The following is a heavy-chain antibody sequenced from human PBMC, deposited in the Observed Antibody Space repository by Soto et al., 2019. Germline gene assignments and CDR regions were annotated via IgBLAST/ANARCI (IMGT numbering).Heavy chain of an antibody. CDR3: ASSRDRHHYDSLTG. CDR2: IYYSGST. J-gene: IGHJ4*02. V-gene: IGHV4-59*01. Sequence: PAETLSLTCTVSGGSISSYYWSWIRQPPGKGLEWIGYIYYSGSTKYNPSLKSRVSISVDTSEKQFSLKLSFVTAADTAVYYCASSRDRHHYDSLTGWGQGTLVTVPS. CDR1: GGSISSYY. D-gene: IGHD3-9*01.